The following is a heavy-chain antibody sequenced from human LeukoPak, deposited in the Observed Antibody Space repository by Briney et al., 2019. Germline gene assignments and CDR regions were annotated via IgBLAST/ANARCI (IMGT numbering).Heavy chain of an antibody. D-gene: IGHD2-2*01. CDR1: GYTFSNFG. V-gene: IGHV1-18*01. J-gene: IGHJ4*02. CDR3: ARDGTSTDDY. Sequence: ASVKVSCKTSGYTFSNFGINWVRQAPGQGLEWMEWISGNNDNPNYGQKFQGRLTVTTDTSTSTAYMELRNLRFDDTAVYYCARDGTSTDDYWGQGTLVTVSS. CDR2: ISGNNDNP.